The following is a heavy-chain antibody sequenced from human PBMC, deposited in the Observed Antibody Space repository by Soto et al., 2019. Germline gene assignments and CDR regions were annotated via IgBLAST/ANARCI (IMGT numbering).Heavy chain of an antibody. J-gene: IGHJ3*02. CDR1: GYTFTSYA. CDR3: AREAGSQYYDFWSGYRARAPNVGTDAFDI. CDR2: INAGNGNT. D-gene: IGHD3-3*01. Sequence: ASVKVSCKASGYTFTSYAMHWVRQAPGQRLEWMGWINAGNGNTKYSQKFQGRVTITRDTSASTAYMELSSLRSEDTAVYYCAREAGSQYYDFWSGYRARAPNVGTDAFDIWGQGTMVTVSS. V-gene: IGHV1-3*01.